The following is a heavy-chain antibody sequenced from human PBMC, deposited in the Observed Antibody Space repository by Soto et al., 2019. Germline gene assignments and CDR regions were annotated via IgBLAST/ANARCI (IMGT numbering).Heavy chain of an antibody. Sequence: QVQLVESGGGVVQPGRSLRLSCAASGFTFSSYARHWVRQAPGKGLEWVAVISYDGSNKYYADSVKGRFTISRDNSKNTLYLQMNSLRAEDTAVYYCAIRMEYSSSSYPSTNKELWGQGTLVTVSS. CDR1: GFTFSSYA. CDR2: ISYDGSNK. CDR3: AIRMEYSSSSYPSTNKEL. J-gene: IGHJ4*02. V-gene: IGHV3-30-3*01. D-gene: IGHD6-6*01.